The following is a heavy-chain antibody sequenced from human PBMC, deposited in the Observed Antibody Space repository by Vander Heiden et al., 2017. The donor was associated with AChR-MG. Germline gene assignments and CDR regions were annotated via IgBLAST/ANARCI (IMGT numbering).Heavy chain of an antibody. D-gene: IGHD3-16*01. J-gene: IGHJ4*02. Sequence: EVQLLESGGGLVQPGGSLRLSCAASGFTFSSYAMSWVRQAPGKGLEWVSAISGSGGSTYYADSVKGRFTISRDNSKNTLYLQMNSLRAEDTAVYYCAKDSLGPPLFAYYFDYWGQGTLVTVSS. CDR3: AKDSLGPPLFAYYFDY. CDR1: GFTFSSYA. V-gene: IGHV3-23*01. CDR2: ISGSGGST.